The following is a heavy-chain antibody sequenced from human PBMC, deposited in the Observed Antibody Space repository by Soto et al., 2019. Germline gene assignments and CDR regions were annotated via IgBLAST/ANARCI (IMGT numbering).Heavy chain of an antibody. D-gene: IGHD3-16*02. CDR1: CFSPRRTGKC. Sequence: SGPTLVNPPQTPPPACTFSCFSPRRTGKCVSLVPQPPGKALEWLARIDWDDDKYYNTSLKTRLTISKDTSKNQVVLTMTNMDPVDTATYYCARLIWGSYRYSRSFDYWGQGTLVTVSS. CDR3: ARLIWGSYRYSRSFDY. CDR2: IDWDDDK. V-gene: IGHV2-70*11. J-gene: IGHJ4*02.